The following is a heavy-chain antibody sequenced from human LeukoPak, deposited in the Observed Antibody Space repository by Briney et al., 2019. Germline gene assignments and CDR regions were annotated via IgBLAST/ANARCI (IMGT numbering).Heavy chain of an antibody. CDR2: INPNSGGT. CDR3: ARNYYGSGSYYNGGDY. J-gene: IGHJ4*02. V-gene: IGHV1-2*02. D-gene: IGHD3-10*01. CDR1: GYTFTGYY. Sequence: ASVKVSCKASGYTFTGYYMHWVRQAPGQGLEWMGWINPNSGGTNYAQKFQGRVTMTRDTSISTAYMELSRLRSDDTAVYYCARNYYGSGSYYNGGDYWGQGTLVTASS.